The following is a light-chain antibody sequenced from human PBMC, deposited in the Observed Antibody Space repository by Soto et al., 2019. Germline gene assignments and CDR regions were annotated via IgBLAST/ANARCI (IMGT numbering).Light chain of an antibody. CDR3: QQYSKWPLT. CDR2: GAS. Sequence: EIAMTQSPDTLSVSPGDRATLSCRASQGVRSDLAWYQQKAGQSPRLLIYGASTRAAETPARFSGSGSETEFTLTISSLQSEDFAVYYCQQYSKWPLTFGGGTTVDIX. J-gene: IGKJ4*01. CDR1: QGVRSD. V-gene: IGKV3-15*01.